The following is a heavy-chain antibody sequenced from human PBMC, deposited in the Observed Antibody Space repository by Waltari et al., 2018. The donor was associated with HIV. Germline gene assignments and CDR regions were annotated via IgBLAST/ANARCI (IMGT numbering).Heavy chain of an antibody. J-gene: IGHJ4*02. Sequence: QVQLQESGPGLVKPSETLALTCTVSGGSVRSSSYYWNWIRQSPGKGLEWIGYIYYRGNTNHNPSLKSRVTISVDTSKNQFSLNLNSVTAADTAVYYCARSHCGGDCYWPQVYSFDYWGQGSLVTVPS. CDR3: ARSHCGGDCYWPQVYSFDY. CDR2: IYYRGNT. CDR1: GGSVRSSSYY. D-gene: IGHD2-21*02. V-gene: IGHV4-61*01.